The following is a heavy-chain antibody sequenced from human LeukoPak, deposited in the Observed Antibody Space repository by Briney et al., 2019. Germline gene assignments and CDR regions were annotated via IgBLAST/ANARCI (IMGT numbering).Heavy chain of an antibody. CDR2: IIPILGIA. D-gene: IGHD5-18*01. V-gene: IGHV1-69*04. J-gene: IGHJ4*02. Sequence: SVKVSCKASGGTFSSYAISWVRQAPGQGLEWMGRIIPILGIANYAQKFQGRVTITADKSTSTAYMELSSLRSEDTAVYYCARAEDTAMVLDYWGQGTLVTVSS. CDR3: ARAEDTAMVLDY. CDR1: GGTFSSYA.